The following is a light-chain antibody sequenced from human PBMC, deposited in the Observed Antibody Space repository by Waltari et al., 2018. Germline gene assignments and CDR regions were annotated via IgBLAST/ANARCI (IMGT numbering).Light chain of an antibody. CDR1: QGISSY. CDR2: GAS. J-gene: IGKJ4*01. Sequence: AIRITQSPSSLPASTGDRVTITCRASQGISSYLAWYQQKPGKAPKLLIYGASTLQSGVPSRFSGSGSGTDFTLTISCLQSEDLATYYCQQYHNYPFFGGGTRVEIK. CDR3: QQYHNYPF. V-gene: IGKV1-8*01.